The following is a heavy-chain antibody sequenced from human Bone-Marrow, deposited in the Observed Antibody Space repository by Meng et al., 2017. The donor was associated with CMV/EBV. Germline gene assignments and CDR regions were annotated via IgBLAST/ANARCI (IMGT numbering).Heavy chain of an antibody. CDR3: AKDVRPYSSSPLPMAH. CDR2: IRFDGSKK. Sequence: GESLKISCAASTFTFSSYSIHWVRQAPGKGLEWVAFIRFDGSKKYYADSVKGRFTISRDNSKNTLYLQMNSVRAEDTAVYYCAKDVRPYSSSPLPMAHWGQGTQVTVSS. J-gene: IGHJ4*02. V-gene: IGHV3-30*02. D-gene: IGHD6-6*01. CDR1: TFTFSSYS.